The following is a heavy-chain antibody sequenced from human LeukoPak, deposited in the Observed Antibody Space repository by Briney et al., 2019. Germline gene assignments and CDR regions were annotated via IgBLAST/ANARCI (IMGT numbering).Heavy chain of an antibody. J-gene: IGHJ4*02. D-gene: IGHD3-16*02. CDR2: IYHSGST. CDR3: ARESSDY. CDR1: GYSISSGYY. V-gene: IGHV4-38-2*02. Sequence: SETLSLTCTVSGYSISSGYYWGWIRQPPGKGLEWIGSIYHSGSTYYNPSLKSRVTISVDTSKNQFSLKLSSVTAADTAVYYCARESSDYWGQGTLVTVSS.